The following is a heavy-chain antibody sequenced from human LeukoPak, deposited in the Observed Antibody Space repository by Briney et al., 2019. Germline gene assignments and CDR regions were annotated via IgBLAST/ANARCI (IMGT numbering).Heavy chain of an antibody. Sequence: GASVKVSCTVSGYTLTELSMHWVRQAPGKGLEWMGGFDPEDGETIYAQKFQGRVTMTEDTSTDTAYMELSSLRSEDTAVYYCATDSMTTVTTGAFDIWGQGTMVTVSS. CDR3: ATDSMTTVTTGAFDI. CDR1: GYTLTELS. V-gene: IGHV1-24*01. D-gene: IGHD4-17*01. J-gene: IGHJ3*02. CDR2: FDPEDGET.